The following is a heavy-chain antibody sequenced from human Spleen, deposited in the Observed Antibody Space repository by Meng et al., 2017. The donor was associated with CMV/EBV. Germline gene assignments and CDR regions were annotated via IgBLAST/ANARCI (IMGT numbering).Heavy chain of an antibody. Sequence: GGSLRLSCAASGFTFSSYWMHWVRQAPGKGLEWVSSISSSSSYIYYADSVKGRFTISRDNAKNSLYLQMNSLRAEDTAVYYCARDWRYDFWSATYYYYYGMDVWGQGTTVTVS. V-gene: IGHV3-21*01. D-gene: IGHD3-3*01. CDR3: ARDWRYDFWSATYYYYYGMDV. CDR2: ISSSSSYI. CDR1: GFTFSSYW. J-gene: IGHJ6*02.